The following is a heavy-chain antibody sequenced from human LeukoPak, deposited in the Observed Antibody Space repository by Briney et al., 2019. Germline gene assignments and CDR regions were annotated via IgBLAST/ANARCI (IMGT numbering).Heavy chain of an antibody. D-gene: IGHD3-9*01. J-gene: IGHJ6*03. V-gene: IGHV3-53*01. Sequence: GGSLRLSCAASGFTFSSYGMSWVRQAPGKGLEWVSVIYSGGSRYYADSVKGRFTISRDNSKNTMYLQMNSLRAEDTAVYYCARVRDDYDIPGLYYYYYMDVWGKGTTVTISS. CDR2: IYSGGSR. CDR1: GFTFSSYG. CDR3: ARVRDDYDIPGLYYYYYMDV.